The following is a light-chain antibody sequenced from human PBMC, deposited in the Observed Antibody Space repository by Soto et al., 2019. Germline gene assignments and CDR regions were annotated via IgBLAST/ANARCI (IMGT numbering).Light chain of an antibody. J-gene: IGLJ1*01. Sequence: QSVLTQPASVSGSPGQSITISDTGTSGGFGSHNLVSWYQQHPGKAPKLMIYEVSKRPSGVSNRFSGSKSGNTASLTISGLQAEDEADYYCCSYAGSSTFEVIVFGTGTKVTVL. CDR2: EVS. CDR3: CSYAGSSTFEVIV. CDR1: SGGFGSHNL. V-gene: IGLV2-23*02.